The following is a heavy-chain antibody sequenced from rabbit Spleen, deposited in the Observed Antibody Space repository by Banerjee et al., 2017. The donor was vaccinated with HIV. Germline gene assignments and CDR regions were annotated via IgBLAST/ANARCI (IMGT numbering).Heavy chain of an antibody. CDR1: RFSFNSGYD. D-gene: IGHD8-1*01. J-gene: IGHJ3*01. CDR3: TRDGAGGSYFAL. V-gene: IGHV1S40*01. CDR2: VYAGSSGST. Sequence: QSLEESGGGLVKPGASLTLTCKASRFSFNSGYDMCWVRQAPGKGLEWIACVYAGSSGSTYSATLAKGRFTISKTSSTTVTLQMTSLTAADTATYFCTRDGAGGSYFALWGQGTIVTVS.